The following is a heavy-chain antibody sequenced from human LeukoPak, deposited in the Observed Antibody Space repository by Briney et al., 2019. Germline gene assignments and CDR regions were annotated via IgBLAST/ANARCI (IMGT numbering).Heavy chain of an antibody. CDR2: INNNTGNP. CDR1: GYTFTSYA. Sequence: RRASVKVSCKASGYTFTSYAMNWVRRAPGQGLEWMGWINNNTGNPTYAQGFTGRFVFSLDTSVSTAYLQISSLKAEDTAVYYCARVTLPQYSSGWPDLPNWFDPWGQGTLVTVSS. CDR3: ARVTLPQYSSGWPDLPNWFDP. D-gene: IGHD6-19*01. J-gene: IGHJ5*02. V-gene: IGHV7-4-1*02.